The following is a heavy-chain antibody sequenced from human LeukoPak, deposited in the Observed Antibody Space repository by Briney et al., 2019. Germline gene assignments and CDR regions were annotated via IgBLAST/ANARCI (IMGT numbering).Heavy chain of an antibody. V-gene: IGHV4-59*01. CDR1: GGSISSYY. J-gene: IGHJ3*02. Sequence: NPSETLSLTCTVSGGSISSYYWSWIRQPPGKGLEWIGYIYYSGSTNYNPSLKSRVTISVDTSKNQFSLKLSSVTAADTAVYYCARTNPPAPGAFDIWGQGTMVTVSS. CDR2: IYYSGST. CDR3: ARTNPPAPGAFDI.